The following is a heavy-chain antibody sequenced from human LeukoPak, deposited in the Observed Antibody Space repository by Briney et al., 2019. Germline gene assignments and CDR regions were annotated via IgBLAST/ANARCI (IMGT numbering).Heavy chain of an antibody. J-gene: IGHJ4*02. CDR2: ISDSGGTT. Sequence: PGGSLRLSCAASGFTFNSEAMTWGRQGPGKGLEWVSSISDSGGTTYYADSVKGRFTISRDNSKNTVYLQMNSLRAEDTTLYYCAKGLGFLPQFDYWGQGTLVAVSS. V-gene: IGHV3-23*01. CDR3: AKGLGFLPQFDY. CDR1: GFTFNSEA. D-gene: IGHD6-19*01.